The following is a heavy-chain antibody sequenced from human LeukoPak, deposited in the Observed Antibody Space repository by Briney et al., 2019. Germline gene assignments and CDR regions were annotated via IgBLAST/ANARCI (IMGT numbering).Heavy chain of an antibody. D-gene: IGHD2-2*01. CDR3: AKDFQGQMPDAFDI. J-gene: IGHJ3*02. Sequence: GGSLSLSCPAAGFIFSSYAMSSVRQAPGKWLESVSTISGSGGSTYYADSVKGRFTISRDNSKNTVYLKMNNLRAEDTALYYCAKDFQGQMPDAFDIWGQGTLVTVSS. V-gene: IGHV3-23*01. CDR2: ISGSGGST. CDR1: GFIFSSYA.